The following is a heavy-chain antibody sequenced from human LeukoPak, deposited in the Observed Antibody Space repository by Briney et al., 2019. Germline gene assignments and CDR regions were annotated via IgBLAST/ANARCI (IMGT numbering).Heavy chain of an antibody. Sequence: GSLRLSCAASGFTFSSYAMSWVRQAPGKGLEWIGEINHSGSTNYNPSLKSRVTISVDTSKNQFSLKLSSVTAADTAVYYCASESIAVAGLYYFDYWGQGTLVTVSS. CDR3: ASESIAVAGLYYFDY. CDR1: GFTFSSYA. CDR2: INHSGST. V-gene: IGHV4-34*01. D-gene: IGHD6-19*01. J-gene: IGHJ4*02.